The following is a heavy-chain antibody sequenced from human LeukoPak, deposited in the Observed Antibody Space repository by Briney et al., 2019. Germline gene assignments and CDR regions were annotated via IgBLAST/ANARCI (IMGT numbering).Heavy chain of an antibody. J-gene: IGHJ4*02. D-gene: IGHD2-15*01. V-gene: IGHV4-39*07. CDR1: GGSISSSLYQ. Sequence: PSETLSLTCAVSGGSISSSLYQWGWIRQPPGKGLEWIGNIYYSGSTNYSPSLKSRVTISVDASESQFSLRLTSVTAADTAVYYCASQSYCSGGSCYDTSYYFDYWGQGTLVTVSS. CDR2: IYYSGST. CDR3: ASQSYCSGGSCYDTSYYFDY.